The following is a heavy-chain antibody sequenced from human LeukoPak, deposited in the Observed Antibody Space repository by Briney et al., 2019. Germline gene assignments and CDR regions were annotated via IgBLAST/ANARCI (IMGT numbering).Heavy chain of an antibody. D-gene: IGHD4-11*01. CDR2: IYHSGST. Sequence: SETLSLTCAVSGYSISSGYYWGWIRQPPGKGLEWIGSIYHSGSTYYNPSLKSRVTISVDTSKNQFSLKLSSVTAADTAVYYSARSSMTTVYYWGQGTLVTVSS. J-gene: IGHJ4*02. CDR3: ARSSMTTVYY. CDR1: GYSISSGYY. V-gene: IGHV4-38-2*01.